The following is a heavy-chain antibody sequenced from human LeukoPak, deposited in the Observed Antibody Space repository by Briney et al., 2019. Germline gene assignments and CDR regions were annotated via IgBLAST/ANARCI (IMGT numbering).Heavy chain of an antibody. CDR1: GYTFTDYY. Sequence: VASVKVSCKASGYTFTDYYIQWVRLAPGQGLQWLGRTHPNNGRTNYAQKSQGRVTMTRDTPITTAYMELSRLTSDDTAVYFCARVLWQGAFNIWGQGTMVAVSS. CDR3: ARVLWQGAFNI. CDR2: THPNNGRT. J-gene: IGHJ3*02. D-gene: IGHD3-10*01. V-gene: IGHV1-2*06.